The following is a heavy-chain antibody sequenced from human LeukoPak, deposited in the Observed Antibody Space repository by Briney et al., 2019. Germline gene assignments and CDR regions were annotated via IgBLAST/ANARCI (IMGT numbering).Heavy chain of an antibody. CDR3: AKQLGYCSDGSCYFPY. Sequence: GGSLLLSCSASGFTFNNYWMHWVRQAPGKGLVWVSRIKSDGKITTYADSVKGRFTTSRDNSKSTLCLQMNSLRAEDTAVYYCAKQLGYCSDGSCYFPYWGQGTLVTVSS. J-gene: IGHJ4*02. CDR1: GFTFNNYW. V-gene: IGHV3-74*01. CDR2: IKSDGKIT. D-gene: IGHD2-15*01.